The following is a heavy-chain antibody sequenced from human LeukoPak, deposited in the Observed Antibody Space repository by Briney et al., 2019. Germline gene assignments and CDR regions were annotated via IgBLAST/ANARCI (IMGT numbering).Heavy chain of an antibody. CDR2: ISYDGSNK. CDR1: GFTFSSYA. J-gene: IGHJ3*02. V-gene: IGHV3-30*01. Sequence: PGGSLRLSCAASGFTFSSYAMHWVRQAPGKGLEWVAVISYDGSNKYYADSVKGRFTISRDNSKNTLYLQMNSLRAEDTAVYYCARMFTGARYYDFWSGIDAFDIWGQGTMVTVSS. CDR3: ARMFTGARYYDFWSGIDAFDI. D-gene: IGHD3-3*01.